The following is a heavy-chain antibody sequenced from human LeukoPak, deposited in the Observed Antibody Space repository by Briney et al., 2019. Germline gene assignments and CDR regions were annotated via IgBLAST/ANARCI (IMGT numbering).Heavy chain of an antibody. V-gene: IGHV3-9*01. D-gene: IGHD6-13*01. CDR2: ISWNSGSI. J-gene: IGHJ3*02. CDR3: AKDRAAAGTGAFDI. Sequence: GGSLRLSCAASGFTFDDYAMHWVRQAPGKGLEWVSGISWNSGSIGYADSVKGRFTISRDNAKNSLYLQMNSLRAEDTALYYCAKDRAAAGTGAFDIWGQGTMVTVSS. CDR1: GFTFDDYA.